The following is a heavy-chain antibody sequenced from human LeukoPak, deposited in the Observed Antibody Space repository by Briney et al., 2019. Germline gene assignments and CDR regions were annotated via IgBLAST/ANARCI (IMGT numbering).Heavy chain of an antibody. CDR1: GGTFSSYA. J-gene: IGHJ4*02. CDR2: IIPIFGTA. D-gene: IGHD6-13*01. Sequence: SVKVSCKASGGTFSSYAISWVRQAPGQGLEWMGGIIPIFGTANYAQKFQGRVTITTDESTSTAYMELSSLRSEDTAVYYCARNAIPYSSSCYFDYWGQGALVTVSS. CDR3: ARNAIPYSSSCYFDY. V-gene: IGHV1-69*05.